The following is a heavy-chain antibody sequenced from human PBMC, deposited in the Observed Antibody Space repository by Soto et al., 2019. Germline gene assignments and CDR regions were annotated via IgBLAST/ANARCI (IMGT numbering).Heavy chain of an antibody. J-gene: IGHJ5*02. D-gene: IGHD6-13*01. CDR2: ISGSGGST. CDR3: AKEYSSSWYESNWFDP. V-gene: IGHV3-23*01. Sequence: GGSLRLSCAASGFTFSSYAMSWVRQAPGKGLEWVSVISGSGGSTYYADSVKGRFTISRDNSKNTLYLQMNSLRAEDTAVYYCAKEYSSSWYESNWFDPWGQGTLVTVSS. CDR1: GFTFSSYA.